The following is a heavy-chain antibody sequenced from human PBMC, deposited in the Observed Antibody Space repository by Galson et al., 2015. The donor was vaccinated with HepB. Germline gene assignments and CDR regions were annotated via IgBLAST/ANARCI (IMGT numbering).Heavy chain of an antibody. Sequence: SLRLSCAASGFTVSRNYMNWVRQAPGKGLEWVSVIYSGGSTYYADSVKGRFTISRDNSKNTLYLQMNSLRAEDTAVYYCARDCSYGSGSYFLDYYGMDVWGQGTTVTVSS. J-gene: IGHJ6*02. V-gene: IGHV3-66*02. D-gene: IGHD3-10*01. CDR3: ARDCSYGSGSYFLDYYGMDV. CDR1: GFTVSRNY. CDR2: IYSGGST.